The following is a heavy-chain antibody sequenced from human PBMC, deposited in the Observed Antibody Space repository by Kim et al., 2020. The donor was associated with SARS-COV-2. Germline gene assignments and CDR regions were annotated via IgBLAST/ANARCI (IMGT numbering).Heavy chain of an antibody. CDR1: GFTFSSYE. Sequence: GGSLRLSCAASGFTFSSYEMNWVRQAPGKGLEWVSYISSSGSTIYYADSVKGRFTISRDNAKNSLYLQMNSLRAEDTAVYYCARSRNYFDSSGYYSRYDAFDIWGQGTIVTVSS. CDR3: ARSRNYFDSSGYYSRYDAFDI. D-gene: IGHD3-22*01. CDR2: ISSSGSTI. V-gene: IGHV3-48*03. J-gene: IGHJ3*02.